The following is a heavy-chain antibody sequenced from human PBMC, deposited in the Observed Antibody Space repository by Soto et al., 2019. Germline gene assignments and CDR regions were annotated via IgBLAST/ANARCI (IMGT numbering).Heavy chain of an antibody. J-gene: IGHJ4*02. CDR2: IYSGGST. Sequence: GGSLRLSCAASGFTVSSNYMSWVRQAPGKGLEWVSVIYSGGSTYYADSVKGRFTISRDNSKNTLYLQMNSLRAEDTAVYYCARDLRGYCSGGSCYSFNDYWGQGTLVTVSS. D-gene: IGHD2-15*01. CDR3: ARDLRGYCSGGSCYSFNDY. CDR1: GFTVSSNY. V-gene: IGHV3-66*01.